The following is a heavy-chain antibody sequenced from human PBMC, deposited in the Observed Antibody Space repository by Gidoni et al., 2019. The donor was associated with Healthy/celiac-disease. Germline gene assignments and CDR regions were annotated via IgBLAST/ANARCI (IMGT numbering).Heavy chain of an antibody. V-gene: IGHV3-9*01. J-gene: IGHJ4*02. CDR2: ISWNSGSI. CDR1: GFTFDDYA. Sequence: EVQLVESGGGLVQPGRSLRLSCAASGFTFDDYAMHWVRQAPGKGLEWVSGISWNSGSIGYADSVKGRFTISRDNAKNSLYLQMNSLRAEDTALYYCAKDMGGSGSYHPLDYWGQGTLVTVSS. CDR3: AKDMGGSGSYHPLDY. D-gene: IGHD3-10*01.